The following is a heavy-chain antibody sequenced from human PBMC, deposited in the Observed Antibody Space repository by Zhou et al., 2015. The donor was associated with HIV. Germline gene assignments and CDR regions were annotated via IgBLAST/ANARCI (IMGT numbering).Heavy chain of an antibody. CDR1: GYTFTSYG. V-gene: IGHV1-18*01. Sequence: QVQLVQSGAEVKKPGASVKVSCKASGYTFTSYGISWVRQAPGQGLEWMGWISAYNGNTNYAQKLQGRVTMTTDTSTSTAYMELRSLRSDDTAVYYCARANPTYYDFWSGYRRQYYYYYMDVWGKGTTVTVSS. CDR3: ARANPTYYDFWSGYRRQYYYYYMDV. CDR2: ISAYNGNT. J-gene: IGHJ6*03. D-gene: IGHD3-3*01.